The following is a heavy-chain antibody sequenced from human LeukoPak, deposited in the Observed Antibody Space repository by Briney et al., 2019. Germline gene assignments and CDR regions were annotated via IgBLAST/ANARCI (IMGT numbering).Heavy chain of an antibody. D-gene: IGHD3-10*01. Sequence: ASVKVSCKTSGYTFTSYYIHWVRQAPGQGLEWMGIINPSGGSTSYAQKFQGRVTMTRDTSTSTVYMYLSSLRSEDTAVYYCARDMVRGVRKLLDYWGQGTLVTVSS. V-gene: IGHV1-46*01. CDR3: ARDMVRGVRKLLDY. CDR1: GYTFTSYY. CDR2: INPSGGST. J-gene: IGHJ4*02.